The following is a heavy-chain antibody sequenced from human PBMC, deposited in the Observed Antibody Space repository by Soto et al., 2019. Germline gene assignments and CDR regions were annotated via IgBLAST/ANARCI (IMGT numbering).Heavy chain of an antibody. CDR1: GFTFDDYA. CDR3: AKDLAGYSSGWYISPLDY. D-gene: IGHD6-13*01. CDR2: ISWNSGSI. J-gene: IGHJ4*02. Sequence: PGGSLRLSCAASGFTFDDYAMHWVRQAPGKGLEWVSGISWNSGSIGYADSVKGRFTISRDNAKNSLYLQMNSLRAEDTALYYCAKDLAGYSSGWYISPLDYWGQGTLVTVS. V-gene: IGHV3-9*01.